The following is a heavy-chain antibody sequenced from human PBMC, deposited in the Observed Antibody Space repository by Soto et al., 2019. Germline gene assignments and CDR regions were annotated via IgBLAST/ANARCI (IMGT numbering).Heavy chain of an antibody. CDR2: MNPNSGNT. CDR1: GYTFTSYD. V-gene: IGHV1-8*01. CDR3: ARGDGGFLSWFQDWYFDL. Sequence: QVQLVQSGAEVKKPGASVKVSCKASGYTFTSYDINWVRQATGQGREWMGWMNPNSGNTGYAQKFQGRVTMTRNTHISTAYMELSSLRSEETAVYYGARGDGGFLSWFQDWYFDLWGRGTLVTVSS. D-gene: IGHD3-3*01. J-gene: IGHJ2*01.